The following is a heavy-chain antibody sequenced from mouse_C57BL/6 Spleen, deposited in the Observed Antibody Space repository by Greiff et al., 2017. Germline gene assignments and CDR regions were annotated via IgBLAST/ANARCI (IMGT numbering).Heavy chain of an antibody. D-gene: IGHD2-4*01. CDR2: IYPGSGNT. J-gene: IGHJ2*01. CDR1: GYTFTDYY. CDR3: ARGDDYARFDY. Sequence: VQLQQSGAELVRPGASVKLSCKASGYTFTDYYINWVKQRPGQGLEWIARIYPGSGNTYYNEKFKGKATLTAEKSSSTAYMQLRSLTSEDSAVYFCARGDDYARFDYWGQGTTLTVSS. V-gene: IGHV1-76*01.